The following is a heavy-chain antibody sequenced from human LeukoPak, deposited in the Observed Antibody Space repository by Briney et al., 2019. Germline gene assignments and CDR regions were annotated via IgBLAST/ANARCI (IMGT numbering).Heavy chain of an antibody. CDR2: IYYSGST. J-gene: IGHJ4*02. CDR3: ARGLGDFDY. V-gene: IGHV4-59*01. CDR1: GGSISSYY. Sequence: PSETLSLTCTVSGGSISSYYWSWIRQPPGKGLECIGYIYYSGSTNYNPSLKSRVTISVDTSKNQFSLKLSSETAADMAVYYCARGLGDFDYWGQGTLVTVSS. D-gene: IGHD3/OR15-3a*01.